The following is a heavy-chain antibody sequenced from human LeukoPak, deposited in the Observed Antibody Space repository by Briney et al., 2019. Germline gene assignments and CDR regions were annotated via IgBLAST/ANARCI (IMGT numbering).Heavy chain of an antibody. CDR1: GGSFSGYY. J-gene: IGHJ6*02. CDR3: ARGRVYYYYYGMDV. Sequence: SETLSLTCAVYGGSFSGYYWSWIRQLPGKGLEWIGEINHSGSTNYNPSLKSRVTISVDTSKNQFSLKLSSVTAADTAVYYCARGRVYYYYYGMDVWGQGTTVTVSS. V-gene: IGHV4-34*01. CDR2: INHSGST.